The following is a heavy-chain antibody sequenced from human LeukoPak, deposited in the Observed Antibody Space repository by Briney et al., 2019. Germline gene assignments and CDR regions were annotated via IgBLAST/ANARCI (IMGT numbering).Heavy chain of an antibody. V-gene: IGHV4-39*01. D-gene: IGHD5-18*01. CDR2: IYYSGST. CDR3: ARGFRRGYSYGYPMDV. CDR1: GGSISSSSYY. Sequence: RTSETLSLTCTVSGGSISSSSYYWGWIRQPPGKGLEWIGSIYYSGSTYYNPSLKSRVTISVDTSKNQFSLKLSSVTAADTAVYYCARGFRRGYSYGYPMDVWGKGTTVTVSS. J-gene: IGHJ6*04.